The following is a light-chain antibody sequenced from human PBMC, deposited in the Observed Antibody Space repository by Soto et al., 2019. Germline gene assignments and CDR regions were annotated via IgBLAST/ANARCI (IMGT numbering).Light chain of an antibody. V-gene: IGKV3-11*01. CDR2: DAY. J-gene: IGKJ5*01. Sequence: EIVMTQSPATLSVSPGERATVSCRASQSVRGLLAWYQQKRGQAPRLLIYDAYSRASGIPARFSGSGSGTDFTLTISSLEPEDFAVYYCQQRHKWPITFGQGTRLEIK. CDR1: QSVRGL. CDR3: QQRHKWPIT.